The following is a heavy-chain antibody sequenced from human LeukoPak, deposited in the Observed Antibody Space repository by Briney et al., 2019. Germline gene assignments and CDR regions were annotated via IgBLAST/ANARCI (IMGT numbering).Heavy chain of an antibody. V-gene: IGHV4-4*09. J-gene: IGHJ4*02. CDR1: GDSISGYD. Sequence: SETLSLTCTVSGDSISGYDWSWIRQPPAKGLQWIGAIYTNDNTKYRPSLQSRVTMSVDTYKNQFSPKHPSVTPPDPAVHYCVRQAYYFESGSWTSFDYWGQGTLVPVSS. CDR3: VRQAYYFESGSWTSFDY. D-gene: IGHD3-10*01. CDR2: IYTNDNT.